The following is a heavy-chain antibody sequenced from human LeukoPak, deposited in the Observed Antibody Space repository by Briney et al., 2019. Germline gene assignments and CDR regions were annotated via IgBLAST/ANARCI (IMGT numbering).Heavy chain of an antibody. CDR1: GFTFSSYW. CDR2: INQDESEK. V-gene: IGHV3-7*01. D-gene: IGHD7-27*01. Sequence: PGGSLRLSCAASGFTFSSYWMTWVRQAPWKGLERVANINQDESEKYYVDSVKGRFTISRDNAKNSLYLQMNSLRAEDTALYYCARGDWGPYYWGQGTLVTVSS. CDR3: ARGDWGPYY. J-gene: IGHJ4*02.